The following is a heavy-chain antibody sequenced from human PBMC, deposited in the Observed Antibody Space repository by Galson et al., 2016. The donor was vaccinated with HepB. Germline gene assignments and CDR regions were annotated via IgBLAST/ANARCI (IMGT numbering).Heavy chain of an antibody. Sequence: SVKVSCKASGFIFSTSAVQWVRQARGQRLEWIGWIVVGTNNTNYAQKFQERVTITRDMSTNTAYMEMSSLRFDDTAVYYCAATARTNDGGKPLDDWGQGTLVTVSS. D-gene: IGHD4-23*01. J-gene: IGHJ4*02. CDR3: AATARTNDGGKPLDD. V-gene: IGHV1-58*01. CDR1: GFIFSTSA. CDR2: IVVGTNNT.